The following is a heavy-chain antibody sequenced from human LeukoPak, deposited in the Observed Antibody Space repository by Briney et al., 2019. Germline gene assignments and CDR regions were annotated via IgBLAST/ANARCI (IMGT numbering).Heavy chain of an antibody. CDR2: IRYDGSNK. CDR3: AKDSQGGKGLDY. Sequence: GESLKISCAASGFTFSSYGMHWVRQAPGKGLEWVAFIRYDGSNKYYADSVKGRFTISRDNSKNTLYLQMNSLRAEDTAVYYCAKDSQGGKGLDYWGQGTLVTVSS. D-gene: IGHD3-16*01. J-gene: IGHJ4*02. CDR1: GFTFSSYG. V-gene: IGHV3-30*02.